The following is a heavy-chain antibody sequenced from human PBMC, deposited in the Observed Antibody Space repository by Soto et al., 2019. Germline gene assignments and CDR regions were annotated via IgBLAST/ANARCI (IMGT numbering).Heavy chain of an antibody. V-gene: IGHV3-33*01. Sequence: GSLRLSCAASGFTFSSYAMHWVRQAPGKGLGWVSIRCYDGSNKIYADSEKGRITISRDNSKNTLYLQMNSRRAEDTAIYYCARVPETYCSGGSCYSGGIDYWGQGTLVTVSS. CDR3: ARVPETYCSGGSCYSGGIDY. J-gene: IGHJ4*02. CDR2: RCYDGSNK. D-gene: IGHD2-15*01. CDR1: GFTFSSYA.